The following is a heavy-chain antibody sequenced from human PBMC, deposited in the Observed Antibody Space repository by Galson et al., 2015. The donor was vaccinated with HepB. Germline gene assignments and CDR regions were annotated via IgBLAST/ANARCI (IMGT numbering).Heavy chain of an antibody. CDR2: IIPIFGTA. D-gene: IGHD6-13*01. CDR3: AREEQGAAAAVS. J-gene: IGHJ5*02. V-gene: IGHV1-69*06. CDR1: GGTFSSYA. Sequence: SVKVSCKASGGTFSSYAISWVRQAPGQGLEWMGGIIPIFGTANYAQKFQGRVTITADKSTSTAYMELSSLRSEDTAVYYCAREEQGAAAAVSWGQGTLVTVSS.